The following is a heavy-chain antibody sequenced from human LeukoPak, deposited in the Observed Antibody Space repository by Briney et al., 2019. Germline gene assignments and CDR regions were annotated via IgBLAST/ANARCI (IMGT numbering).Heavy chain of an antibody. CDR3: AKDLKGYYGSGSYPH. Sequence: QPGGSLRLSCAAFGFTFSSYAMSWVRQAPGKGLEWVSAISGSGGSTFYTDSVKGRFTISRDNSKNTLYLQMNSLRAEDTAVYYCAKDLKGYYGSGSYPHWGQGTLVTVSS. V-gene: IGHV3-23*01. J-gene: IGHJ4*02. CDR2: ISGSGGST. D-gene: IGHD3-10*01. CDR1: GFTFSSYA.